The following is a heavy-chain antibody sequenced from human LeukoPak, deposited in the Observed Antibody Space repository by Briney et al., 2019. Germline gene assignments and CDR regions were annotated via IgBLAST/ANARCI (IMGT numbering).Heavy chain of an antibody. CDR2: FTYSGRT. J-gene: IGHJ4*02. V-gene: IGHV4-59*08. CDR3: ARRGIGVNPYFDY. D-gene: IGHD3-3*01. CDR1: GGSISSYY. Sequence: SETLSLTSTGSGGSISSYYWSWIRQPPGQGLEWIGYFTYSGRTNYSPSLKSRVTISVDTSKNQFSLKLSSVTAADTAVYYCARRGIGVNPYFDYWGQGTLVTVSS.